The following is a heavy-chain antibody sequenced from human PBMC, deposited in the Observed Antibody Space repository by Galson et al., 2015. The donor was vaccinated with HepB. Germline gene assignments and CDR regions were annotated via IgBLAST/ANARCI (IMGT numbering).Heavy chain of an antibody. CDR3: ARDLGPQHGDYVYWFDP. Sequence: CAISGDSVSSNSAAWNWIRQSPSRGLEWLGRTYYRSKWYNDYAVSVKSRITINPDTSKNQFSLQLNSVTPEDTAVYYCARDLGPQHGDYVYWFDPWSQGTLVTVSS. D-gene: IGHD4-17*01. CDR1: GDSVSSNSAA. J-gene: IGHJ5*02. CDR2: TYYRSKWYN. V-gene: IGHV6-1*01.